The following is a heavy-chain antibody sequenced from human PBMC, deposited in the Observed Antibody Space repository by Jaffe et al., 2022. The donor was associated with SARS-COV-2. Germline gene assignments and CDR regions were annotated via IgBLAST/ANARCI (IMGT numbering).Heavy chain of an antibody. V-gene: IGHV1-18*01. J-gene: IGHJ4*02. D-gene: IGHD5-12*01. CDR3: ARVGSGYDFDY. CDR1: GYTFTSYG. CDR2: INGYNGKT. Sequence: QVQLVQSGGEVKKAGASVKVSCKASGYTFTSYGISWVRQAPGQGLEWMGWINGYNGKTNYAQKFQGRVTMTTDTSTSTGYMELWSLRYDDTAVYYCARVGSGYDFDYWGQGTLVTVSS.